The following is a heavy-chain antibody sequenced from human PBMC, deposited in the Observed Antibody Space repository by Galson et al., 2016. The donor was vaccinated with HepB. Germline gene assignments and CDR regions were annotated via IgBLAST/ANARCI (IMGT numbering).Heavy chain of an antibody. Sequence: SLRLSCAASGFTFSSYNMNWIRQAPGRGLEWLSYISWTSSTTCYADSVKGRFTISRDNAKNSLYLHMSSLRAADTAVYYCARDSTWNIVATVLFDPWGQGTLVTVSS. V-gene: IGHV3-48*01. CDR3: ARDSTWNIVATVLFDP. J-gene: IGHJ5*02. CDR2: ISWTSSTT. D-gene: IGHD5-12*01. CDR1: GFTFSSYN.